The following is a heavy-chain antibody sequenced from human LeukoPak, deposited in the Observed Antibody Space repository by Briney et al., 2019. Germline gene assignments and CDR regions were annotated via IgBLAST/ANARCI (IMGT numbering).Heavy chain of an antibody. CDR3: ARSHVLRFLEWAIGAFDI. Sequence: SETLSLTCTVSGGSIRPHYWSWIRQPPGKGLEWIGYIYYSGSSNYNPSLKSRVTISVDTSKNQFSLKLSSVTAADTAVYYCARSHVLRFLEWAIGAFDIWGQGTMVTVSS. V-gene: IGHV4-59*11. D-gene: IGHD3-3*01. CDR1: GGSIRPHY. CDR2: IYYSGSS. J-gene: IGHJ3*02.